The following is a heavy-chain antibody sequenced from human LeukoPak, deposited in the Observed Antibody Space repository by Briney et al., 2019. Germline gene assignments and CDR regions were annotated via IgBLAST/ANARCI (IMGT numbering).Heavy chain of an antibody. D-gene: IGHD6-19*01. CDR3: ARGNPSSEGAFDI. Sequence: GASVKVSCKASGYTFTSYAMHWVRRAPGQRLEWMGWINAGNGNTKYSQKFQGRVTITRDTSASTAYMELSSLRSEDMAVYYCARGNPSSEGAFDIWGQGTMVTVSS. V-gene: IGHV1-3*03. J-gene: IGHJ3*02. CDR1: GYTFTSYA. CDR2: INAGNGNT.